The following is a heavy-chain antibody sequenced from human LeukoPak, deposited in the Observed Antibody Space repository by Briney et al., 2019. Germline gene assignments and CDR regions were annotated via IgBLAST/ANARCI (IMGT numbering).Heavy chain of an antibody. Sequence: GASVKVSCKASGGTFSSYAISWVRQAPGQGLEWMGRIIPILGIANYAQKFQGRVTITADKSTSTAYMELSSLRSEDTAVYYCAIAEEAAGFYYYYGMDVWGQGTTVTVSS. D-gene: IGHD6-19*01. V-gene: IGHV1-69*04. J-gene: IGHJ6*02. CDR3: AIAEEAAGFYYYYGMDV. CDR1: GGTFSSYA. CDR2: IIPILGIA.